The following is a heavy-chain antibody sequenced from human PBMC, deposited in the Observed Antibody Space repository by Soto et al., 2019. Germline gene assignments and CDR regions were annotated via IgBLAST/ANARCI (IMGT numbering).Heavy chain of an antibody. D-gene: IGHD3-3*01. CDR1: GFTFSSYW. CDR3: AREDGTRLRFLEWLLYQGAYDY. Sequence: GGSLRLSCAASGFTFSSYWMSWVRQAPGKGLEWVANIKQDGSEKYYVDSVKGRFTISRGNAKNSLYLQMNSLRAEVTAVYYCAREDGTRLRFLEWLLYQGAYDYWGQGTLVTVSS. V-gene: IGHV3-7*05. J-gene: IGHJ4*02. CDR2: IKQDGSEK.